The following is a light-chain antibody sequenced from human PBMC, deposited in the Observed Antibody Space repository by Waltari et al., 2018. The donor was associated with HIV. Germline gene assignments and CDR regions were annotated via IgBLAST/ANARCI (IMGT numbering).Light chain of an antibody. CDR1: SSNIGASND. J-gene: IGLJ2*01. Sequence: QSVLTQPPSVSGASGQRVTIFLTGSSSNIGASNDVHWYQQHAGTAPKLLIYRNTNRPSGVPDRFSGSKSGTSSSLAITELRAEDEADYFCQSFDNGLSGVFGGWTKLTVL. V-gene: IGLV1-40*01. CDR2: RNT. CDR3: QSFDNGLSGV.